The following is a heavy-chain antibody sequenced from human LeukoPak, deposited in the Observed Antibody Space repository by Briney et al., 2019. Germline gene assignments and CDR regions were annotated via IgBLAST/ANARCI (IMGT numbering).Heavy chain of an antibody. J-gene: IGHJ6*02. CDR3: ARDIRPPRKYYYYGMDV. Sequence: KISCKGSGYSFTSYWISWVRQAPGQGLEWMGGIIPIFGTANYAQKFQGRVTITADESTSTAYMELSSLRSEDTAVYYCARDIRPPRKYYYYGMDVWGQGTTVTVSS. CDR2: IIPIFGTA. V-gene: IGHV1-69*01. CDR1: GYSFTSYW.